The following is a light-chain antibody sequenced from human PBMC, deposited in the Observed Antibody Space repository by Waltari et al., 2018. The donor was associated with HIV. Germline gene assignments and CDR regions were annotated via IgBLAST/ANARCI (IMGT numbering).Light chain of an antibody. CDR2: EVN. CDR3: ASYGDTNRVL. V-gene: IGLV2-8*01. CDR1: SSDVGGYEY. Sequence: QSALTQPPSASGSLGQSVTISCTGTSSDVGGYEYVSWYQHHPDKATKLIIYEVNKRPSGVPARCSGSKSDNTASLTVAGLQDDDEAHYYCASYGDTNRVLFGGGTRVTVL. J-gene: IGLJ6*01.